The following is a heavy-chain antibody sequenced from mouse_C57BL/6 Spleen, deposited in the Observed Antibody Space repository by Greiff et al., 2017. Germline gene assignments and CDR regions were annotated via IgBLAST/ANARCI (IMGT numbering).Heavy chain of an antibody. V-gene: IGHV1-82*01. Sequence: VQLQQSGPELVKPGASVKISCKASGYAFSSSWMNWVKQRPGKGLEWIGRIYPGDGDTNYNGKFKGEATLTADKSSSTAYMQLSSLTSEDSAVYFCAREYEGNYWGQGTTLTVSS. CDR3: AREYEGNY. D-gene: IGHD2-14*01. CDR1: GYAFSSSW. CDR2: IYPGDGDT. J-gene: IGHJ2*01.